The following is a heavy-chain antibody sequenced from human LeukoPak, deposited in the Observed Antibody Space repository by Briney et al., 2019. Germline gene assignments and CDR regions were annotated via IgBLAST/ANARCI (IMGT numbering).Heavy chain of an antibody. CDR2: IIPIFGTA. V-gene: IGHV1-69*13. D-gene: IGHD3-10*01. Sequence: SVKVSCKASGGTFSSYAISWVRQAPGQGLEWMGGIIPIFGTANYAQKFRGRVTITADESTSTAYMELSSLRSEDTAVYYCARRGIYYYGSGSYYHGMDVWGKGTTVTVSS. CDR1: GGTFSSYA. CDR3: ARRGIYYYGSGSYYHGMDV. J-gene: IGHJ6*04.